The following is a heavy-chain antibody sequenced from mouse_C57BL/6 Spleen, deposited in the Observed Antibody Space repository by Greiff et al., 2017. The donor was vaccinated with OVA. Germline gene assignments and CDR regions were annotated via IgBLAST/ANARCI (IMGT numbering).Heavy chain of an antibody. D-gene: IGHD1-1*01. CDR2: INPSNGYT. J-gene: IGHJ2*01. V-gene: IGHV1-7*01. Sequence: QVQLQESGAELAKPGASVKLSCKASGYTFTSYCMHWVNQRPGQGLEWIGYINPSNGYTKYNQKFKDKATLTAEKSSSTAYIQLSSLTSEDSAVYYWARDYVSSFHFDYWGQGTTLTVSS. CDR3: ARDYVSSFHFDY. CDR1: GYTFTSYC.